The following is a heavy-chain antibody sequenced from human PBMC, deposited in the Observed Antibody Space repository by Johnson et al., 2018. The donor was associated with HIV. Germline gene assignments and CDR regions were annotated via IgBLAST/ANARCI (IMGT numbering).Heavy chain of an antibody. CDR3: VLDI. CDR1: GFTFINAW. J-gene: IGHJ3*02. V-gene: IGHV3-15*01. Sequence: VQLVESRGGVVQPGGSLRLSCAASGFTFINAWMNWVRQAPGKGLAWVGPIKSKTAGGTTDYAGSVKGRFTVSRENAKRGHGCVLVCKRWRTGISRSGVLDIWGQGT. D-gene: IGHD5-24*01. CDR2: IKSKTAGGTT.